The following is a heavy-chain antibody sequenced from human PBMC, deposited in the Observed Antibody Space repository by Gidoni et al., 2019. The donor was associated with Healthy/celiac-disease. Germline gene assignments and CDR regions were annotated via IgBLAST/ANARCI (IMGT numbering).Heavy chain of an antibody. V-gene: IGHV4-34*01. CDR2: INHSGST. CDR1: GGSFSGYY. D-gene: IGHD2-2*01. J-gene: IGHJ4*02. Sequence: QVQLQQWGAGLLKPSQTLSLPSAVSGGSFSGYYWSWIRQPPGKGLEWIGEINHSGSTNYNPSLKSRVTISVDTSKNQFSLKLSSVTAADTAVYYCARGFPCSSTSCGPLRYWGQGTLVTVSS. CDR3: ARGFPCSSTSCGPLRY.